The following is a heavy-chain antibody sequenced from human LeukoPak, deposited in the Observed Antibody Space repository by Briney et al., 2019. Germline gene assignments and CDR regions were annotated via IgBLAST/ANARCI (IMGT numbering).Heavy chain of an antibody. D-gene: IGHD6-13*01. V-gene: IGHV4-4*07. CDR1: GGSISSYY. J-gene: IGHJ3*02. Sequence: SETLSLTCTVSGGSISSYYWSWIRQPAGKGLEWIGRIYMSGSTNYNSSLRSRVNMSVDTSKNQFSLNLSSVTAADTAVYYCAREAGSSWLRGLDIWGQGTVVTVSS. CDR2: IYMSGST. CDR3: AREAGSSWLRGLDI.